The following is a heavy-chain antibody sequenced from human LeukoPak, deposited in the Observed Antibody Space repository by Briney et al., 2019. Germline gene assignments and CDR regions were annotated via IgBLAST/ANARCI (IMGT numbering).Heavy chain of an antibody. CDR3: ARRNPYDSSGREVFDY. CDR2: IYYSGST. D-gene: IGHD3-22*01. Sequence: SETLSLTCTVSGGSISTSNYYWGWVRQPPGKGLEWIGSIYYSGSTYYNPSLKSRVTISVDTSKNQFSLKLSSVTAADTAVYYCARRNPYDSSGREVFDYWGQGTLVTVSS. J-gene: IGHJ4*02. CDR1: GGSISTSNYY. V-gene: IGHV4-39*01.